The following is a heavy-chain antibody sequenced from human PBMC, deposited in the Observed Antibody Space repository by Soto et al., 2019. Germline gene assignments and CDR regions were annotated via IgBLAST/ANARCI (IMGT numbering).Heavy chain of an antibody. V-gene: IGHV4-4*07. Sequence: SETLSLTCTVSGDSISSYSWSWIRQPAGKGLEWIGRVHTSGSTTYNPSLKSRVTMSVDTSKSQFSLKLTSVTAADTAVYYCARENAVASTGWLDPWGQGTLVTVSS. J-gene: IGHJ5*02. CDR2: VHTSGST. CDR1: GDSISSYS. CDR3: ARENAVASTGWLDP. D-gene: IGHD6-19*01.